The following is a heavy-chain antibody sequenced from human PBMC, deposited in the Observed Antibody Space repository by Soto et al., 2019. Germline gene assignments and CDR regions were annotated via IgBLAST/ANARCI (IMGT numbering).Heavy chain of an antibody. V-gene: IGHV1-69*02. Sequence: QVQLVQSGAEVKKPGSSVKVSCKASGGTFSSYTISWVRQAPGQGLEWMGRIIPILGIANYAQKLQGRVTITADKSTSTAYLEPSSLSSEDTAVYYCSRVTGDEYVFDYWGQGTMVTVSS. CDR3: SRVTGDEYVFDY. CDR1: GGTFSSYT. D-gene: IGHD7-27*01. J-gene: IGHJ4*02. CDR2: IIPILGIA.